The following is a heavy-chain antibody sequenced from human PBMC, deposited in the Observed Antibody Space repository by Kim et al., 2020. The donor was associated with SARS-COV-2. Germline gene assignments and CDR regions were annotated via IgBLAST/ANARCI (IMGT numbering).Heavy chain of an antibody. Sequence: GGSLRLSCAASGFTFSSYGMHWVRQAPGKGLEWVAVIWYDGSNKYYADSVKGRFTISRDNSKNTLYLQMNSLRAEDTAVYYCARDGIAEDGYYYYGMDVWGHGTTVTVSS. V-gene: IGHV3-33*01. D-gene: IGHD6-13*01. CDR1: GFTFSSYG. CDR3: ARDGIAEDGYYYYGMDV. J-gene: IGHJ6*02. CDR2: IWYDGSNK.